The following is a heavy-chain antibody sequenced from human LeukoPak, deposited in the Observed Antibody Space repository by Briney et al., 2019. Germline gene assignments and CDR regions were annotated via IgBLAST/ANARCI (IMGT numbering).Heavy chain of an antibody. CDR1: GFTFSSYA. J-gene: IGHJ1*01. Sequence: PGGSLRLSCAASGFTFSSYAMSWVRQAPGKGLEWVSAISGSGVGTYYADSVKGRFTISRDNSKNTLYLQMNSLRAEDTAVYYCARDFLVVVTIGHFHHWGQGTLVTVSS. CDR3: ARDFLVVVTIGHFHH. D-gene: IGHD3-22*01. V-gene: IGHV3-23*01. CDR2: ISGSGVGT.